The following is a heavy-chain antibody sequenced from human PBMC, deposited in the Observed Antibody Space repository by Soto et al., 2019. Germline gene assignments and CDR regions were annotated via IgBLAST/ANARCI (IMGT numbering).Heavy chain of an antibody. V-gene: IGHV4-61*01. CDR1: GGSISSGYYY. J-gene: IGHJ4*02. D-gene: IGHD6-13*01. Sequence: SETLSLTCSVSGGSISSGYYYWSWIRQPPGKGLEWIGYVYNSGSTNYNPSLKSRVTISEDTSKSQFSLKVNSMTAADTAVYYCARYRREAVAGYTLDNWGQGILVTVSS. CDR2: VYNSGST. CDR3: ARYRREAVAGYTLDN.